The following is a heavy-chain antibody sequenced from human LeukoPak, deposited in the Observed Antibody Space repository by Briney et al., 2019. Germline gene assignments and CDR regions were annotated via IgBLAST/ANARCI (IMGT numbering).Heavy chain of an antibody. CDR2: IYSGGNT. CDR3: ARGYYDSSGYYGAFDI. V-gene: IGHV3-53*01. D-gene: IGHD3-22*01. J-gene: IGHJ3*02. CDR1: GFTVSSNY. Sequence: GGSLRLSCAASGFTVSSNYMTWVRQAPGKGLEWVSVIYSGGNTYYADSVKGRFTISRDNSKNTLYLQMNSLRAEDTAVYYCARGYYDSSGYYGAFDIWGQGTMVTVSS.